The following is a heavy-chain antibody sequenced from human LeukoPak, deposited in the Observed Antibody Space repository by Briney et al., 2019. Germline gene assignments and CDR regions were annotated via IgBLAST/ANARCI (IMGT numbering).Heavy chain of an antibody. CDR2: IDQDGSEK. V-gene: IGHV3-7*01. J-gene: IGHJ4*02. CDR3: TRDRGYSTFDY. D-gene: IGHD6-13*01. Sequence: GGSLRPSCAASGFTFSSNWMSWVRQGPGEGLEWVANIDQDGSEKNYVDSVKGRFIISRDNAKNSVYLQMNGLRVEDTAVYYCTRDRGYSTFDYWGQGTLVTVSS. CDR1: GFTFSSNW.